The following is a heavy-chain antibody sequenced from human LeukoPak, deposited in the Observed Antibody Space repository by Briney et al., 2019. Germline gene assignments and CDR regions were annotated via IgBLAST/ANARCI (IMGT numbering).Heavy chain of an antibody. CDR2: IYPGDSDT. J-gene: IGHJ4*02. CDR1: GYSFTSYW. CDR3: ARRPGRYYYDSSGYDY. V-gene: IGHV5-51*01. D-gene: IGHD3-22*01. Sequence: GESLKISCKGSGYSFTSYWIGWVRQMPGKGLGWMGIIYPGDSDTRYSPSFQGQVTISADKSISTAYLQWSSLKASDTAMYYCARRPGRYYYDSSGYDYWGQGTLVTVSS.